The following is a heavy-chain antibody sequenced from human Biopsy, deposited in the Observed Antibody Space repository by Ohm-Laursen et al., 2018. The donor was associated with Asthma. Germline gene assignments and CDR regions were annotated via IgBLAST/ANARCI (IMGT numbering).Heavy chain of an antibody. J-gene: IGHJ6*02. CDR1: YGSITSGGYY. Sequence: SETLSLTCTVSYGSITSGGYYWTWIRQSPGKGLEWIGETNERGVTNNNPSLKSRVTISIDTYWNRVSLKLTSVTAADTAVYYCARGPELDVWGQGTTVTVSS. CDR3: ARGPELDV. V-gene: IGHV4-39*07. CDR2: TNERGVT.